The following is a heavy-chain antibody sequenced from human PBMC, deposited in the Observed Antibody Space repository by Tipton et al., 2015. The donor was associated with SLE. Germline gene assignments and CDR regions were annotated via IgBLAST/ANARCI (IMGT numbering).Heavy chain of an antibody. CDR1: GGSISSGSYY. D-gene: IGHD4-11*01. CDR3: ARVTVTTGLDY. J-gene: IGHJ4*02. Sequence: TLSLTCTVSGGSISSGSYYWSWIRQPAGKGLEWIGRIYTSGGTNYNPSLKSRVTISVDTSKNQFSLKLSSVTAADTAVYYCARVTVTTGLDYWGQGTLVTVSS. V-gene: IGHV4-61*02. CDR2: IYTSGGT.